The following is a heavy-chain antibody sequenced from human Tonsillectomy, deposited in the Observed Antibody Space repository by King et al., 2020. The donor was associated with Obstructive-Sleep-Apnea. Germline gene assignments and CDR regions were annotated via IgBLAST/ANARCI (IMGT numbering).Heavy chain of an antibody. CDR3: ARDMDTAMKIDY. D-gene: IGHD5-18*01. Sequence: QLVQSGPEVKKPGASVNVSCKASGYTITRNYIHWVRQAPGQGLEWMGIINPSGGFTRYAQKFQGRLTMTRDTSTNTVYMELSSLRSEDTAVYSCARDMDTAMKIDYWGQGTLVTVSS. CDR1: GYTITRNY. CDR2: INPSGGFT. J-gene: IGHJ4*02. V-gene: IGHV1-46*01.